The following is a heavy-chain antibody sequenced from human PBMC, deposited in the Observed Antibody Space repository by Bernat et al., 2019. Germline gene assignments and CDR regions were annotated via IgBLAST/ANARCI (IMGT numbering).Heavy chain of an antibody. V-gene: IGHV3-33*01. CDR1: GFTFSSYG. CDR3: ARDPPRVWVGEPAGGMDV. D-gene: IGHD3-10*01. J-gene: IGHJ6*02. Sequence: QVQLVESGGGVVQPGRSLRLSCAASGFTFSSYGMHWVRQAPGKGLEWVAVIWYDGSNKYYADSVKGRFTISRDNSKNTLYLQMNSLRAEDTAVYYCARDPPRVWVGEPAGGMDVWGQGTTVTVSS. CDR2: IWYDGSNK.